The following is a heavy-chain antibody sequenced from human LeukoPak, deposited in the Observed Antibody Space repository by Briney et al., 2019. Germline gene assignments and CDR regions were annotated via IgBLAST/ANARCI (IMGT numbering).Heavy chain of an antibody. Sequence: GGSLRLSCAASGFTFSNYSMNWVRQAPGKGLEWVSSISSSSSYIYYADSLKGRFTISRDNAKNSLYLQMNSLRAEDTALYYCASLNRADCSSTSCHTHYWGQGTLVTVSS. V-gene: IGHV3-21*01. J-gene: IGHJ4*02. CDR2: ISSSSSYI. CDR1: GFTFSNYS. CDR3: ASLNRADCSSTSCHTHY. D-gene: IGHD2-2*01.